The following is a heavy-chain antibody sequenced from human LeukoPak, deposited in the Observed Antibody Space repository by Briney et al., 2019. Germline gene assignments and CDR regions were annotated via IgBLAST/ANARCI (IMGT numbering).Heavy chain of an antibody. Sequence: SETLSLTCAVYGGSFSGYYWSWIRQPPGKGLEWIGKINHSGSTNYNPSLKSRVTISVDTSKNQFSLKLSSVTAADTAVYYCARVGRITMVRGVIRAFDYWGQGTLVTVSS. CDR1: GGSFSGYY. V-gene: IGHV4-34*01. D-gene: IGHD3-10*01. CDR2: INHSGST. CDR3: ARVGRITMVRGVIRAFDY. J-gene: IGHJ4*02.